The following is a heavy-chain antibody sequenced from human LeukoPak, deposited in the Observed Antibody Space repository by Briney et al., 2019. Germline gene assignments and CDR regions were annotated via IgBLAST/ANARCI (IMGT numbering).Heavy chain of an antibody. CDR2: ISSSSSYI. Sequence: GGSLRLSCAASGFTFSSYAMSWVRQAPGKGLEWVSSISSSSSYIYYADSVKGRFTISRDNAKNSLYLQMNSLRAEDTAVYYCARRIAAAGNNWFDPWGQGTLVTVSS. D-gene: IGHD6-13*01. J-gene: IGHJ5*02. V-gene: IGHV3-21*01. CDR1: GFTFSSYA. CDR3: ARRIAAAGNNWFDP.